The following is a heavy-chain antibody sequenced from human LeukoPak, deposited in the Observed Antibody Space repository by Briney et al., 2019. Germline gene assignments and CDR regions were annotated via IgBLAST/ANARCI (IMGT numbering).Heavy chain of an antibody. CDR3: ARDLRRDESSNYYYIGWFDL. D-gene: IGHD3-22*01. CDR2: IIPILGIA. V-gene: IGHV1-69*04. Sequence: GSSVKVSCKASGGTFSSYAISWVRQAPGQGLEWMGRIIPILGIANYAQKFQGRVTIAADKSTSTAYMELSSLRSEDTAVYYCARDLRRDESSNYYYIGWFDLWGQGTLVTVSS. CDR1: GGTFSSYA. J-gene: IGHJ5*01.